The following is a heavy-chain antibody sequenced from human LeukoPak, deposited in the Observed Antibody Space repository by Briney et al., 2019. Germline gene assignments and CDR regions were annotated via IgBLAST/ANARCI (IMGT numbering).Heavy chain of an antibody. CDR2: INASNDGS. CDR3: ARKRGVGVDTNAFDM. Sequence: EASVKVSCKASGYTITGYYMHWVRQGPGQGLEWMGWINASNDGSIYAQKFQGRVTMTRDTSINTAYMELSRLRSDDTAVCYCARKRGVGVDTNAFDMWGQGTMVTVSS. CDR1: GYTITGYY. J-gene: IGHJ3*02. D-gene: IGHD3-3*01. V-gene: IGHV1-2*02.